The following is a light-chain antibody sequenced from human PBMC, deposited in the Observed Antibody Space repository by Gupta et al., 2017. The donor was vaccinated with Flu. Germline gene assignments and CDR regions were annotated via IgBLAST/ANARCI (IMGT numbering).Light chain of an antibody. CDR1: QSVSSN. CDR3: QQYNNWLRT. V-gene: IGKV3-15*01. Sequence: ATLSVSPGERATLSGRASQSVSSNLAWYQQKPGQSPRLLIYGASTRATGIPARFSGSGSGTEFTLTISSLQSEDFAVYYCQQYNNWLRTFGQGTKVEIK. J-gene: IGKJ1*01. CDR2: GAS.